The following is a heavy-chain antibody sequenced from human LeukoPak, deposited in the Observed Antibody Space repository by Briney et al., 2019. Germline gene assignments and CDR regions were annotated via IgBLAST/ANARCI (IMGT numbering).Heavy chain of an antibody. CDR2: ISGSGSGISGSGSNT. J-gene: IGHJ4*02. CDR3: ARDYYDSSGYYSNNFDY. Sequence: GGSLRLSCATSGFTSGFTFSSYTMSWVRQAPGKGLEWVSGISGSGSGISGSGSNTYYADSVKGRFTISRDNAKNSLYLQMNSLGAEDTAVYYCARDYYDSSGYYSNNFDYWGQGTLVTVSS. V-gene: IGHV3-21*01. D-gene: IGHD3-22*01. CDR1: GFTSGFTFSSYT.